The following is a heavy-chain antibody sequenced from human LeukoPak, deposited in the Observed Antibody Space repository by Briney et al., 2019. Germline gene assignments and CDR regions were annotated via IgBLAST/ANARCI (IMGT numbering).Heavy chain of an antibody. J-gene: IGHJ4*02. CDR1: GFTFSNSG. CDR2: IRYDGSNK. Sequence: GGSLRLSCAASGFTFSNSGMHWVRQAPGKGLEWVAFIRYDGSNKYYADSVKGRFTTSRDNSKNTLFLQMNSLRAEDTAVYYCAKFAVAGDYYFDYWGQGTLVTVSS. CDR3: AKFAVAGDYYFDY. D-gene: IGHD6-19*01. V-gene: IGHV3-30*02.